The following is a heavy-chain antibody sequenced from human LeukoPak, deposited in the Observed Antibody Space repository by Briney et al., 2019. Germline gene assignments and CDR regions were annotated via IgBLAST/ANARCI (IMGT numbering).Heavy chain of an antibody. CDR3: AREGYYDFWSGYSGFDY. CDR2: TYYRSKWYN. CDR1: GDSVSSNSAA. J-gene: IGHJ4*02. Sequence: SQTLSLTCALSGDSVSSNSAAWNWIRQSPSRGLEWLGRTYYRSKWYNDYAVSVKSRITINPDTSKNQFSLQLNSVTPEDTAVYYCAREGYYDFWSGYSGFDYWGQGTLVTVSS. D-gene: IGHD3-3*01. V-gene: IGHV6-1*01.